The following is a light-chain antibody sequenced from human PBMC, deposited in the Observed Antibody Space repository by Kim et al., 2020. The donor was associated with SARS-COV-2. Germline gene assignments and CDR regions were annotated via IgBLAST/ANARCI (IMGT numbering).Light chain of an antibody. CDR3: QQRSKWPRT. CDR2: ETS. V-gene: IGKV3-11*01. CDR1: QSVGSP. Sequence: PGERATLSCRASQSVGSPLAWYQQKPAQAPRLLSYETSNRATGIPARFSGSGSGTDFTLTISSLEPEDFAVYYCQQRSKWPRTFGQGTKLEI. J-gene: IGKJ2*01.